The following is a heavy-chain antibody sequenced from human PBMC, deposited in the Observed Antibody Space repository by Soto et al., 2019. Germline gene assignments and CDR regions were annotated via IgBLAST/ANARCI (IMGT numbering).Heavy chain of an antibody. J-gene: IGHJ6*02. CDR1: GYTFTSYG. D-gene: IGHD6-19*01. CDR2: ISAYNGNT. V-gene: IGHV1-18*01. Sequence: ASVKVSCKASGYTFTSYGISWVQQAPGQGLEWMGWISAYNGNTNYAQKLQGRVTMTTDTSTSTAYMELRSLRSDDTAVYYCARDLGRYSSGWSYYYYGMDVWGQGTTVTVSS. CDR3: ARDLGRYSSGWSYYYYGMDV.